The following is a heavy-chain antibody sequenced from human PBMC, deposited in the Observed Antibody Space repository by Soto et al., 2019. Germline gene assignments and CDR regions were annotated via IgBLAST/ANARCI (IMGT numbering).Heavy chain of an antibody. V-gene: IGHV1-18*01. Sequence: QVQLVQSGAEVKKPGASVKVSCKASGYTFTRSGISWVRQAPGQGPEWMGWISSYNGDTNYAQTFQGRVTMTTATSTSRAYMELRRLISDDTAVYYCAREGVAPYYYSGMDVWGQGTPVTVSS. J-gene: IGHJ6*02. D-gene: IGHD2-15*01. CDR3: AREGVAPYYYSGMDV. CDR1: GYTFTRSG. CDR2: ISSYNGDT.